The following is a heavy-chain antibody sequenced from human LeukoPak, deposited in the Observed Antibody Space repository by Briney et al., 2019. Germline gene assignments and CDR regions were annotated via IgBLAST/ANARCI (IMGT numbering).Heavy chain of an antibody. D-gene: IGHD6-19*01. CDR2: ISSSSSYT. CDR3: ASGKQWLVGGDAFDI. V-gene: IGHV3-11*06. Sequence: GGSLRLSCAASGFTFSDYYMSWIRQAPGKGLEWVSYISSSSSYTNYADSVKGRFTISRDNAKNSLYLQMNSLRAEDTAVYYRASGKQWLVGGDAFDIWGQGTMVTVSS. J-gene: IGHJ3*02. CDR1: GFTFSDYY.